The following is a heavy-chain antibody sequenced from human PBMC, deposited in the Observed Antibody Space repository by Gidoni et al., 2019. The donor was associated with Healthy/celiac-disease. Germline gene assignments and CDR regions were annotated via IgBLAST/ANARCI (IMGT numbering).Heavy chain of an antibody. Sequence: EVQLVESGGGLVKPGGSLRLSCAASGFTFSNAWMSWVRQAPGKGLEWVGRIKSKTDGGTTDYAAPVKGRFTISRDDSKNTLYLQMNSRKTEDTAVYYCTLLGSYSPFDYWGQGTLVTVSS. CDR1: GFTFSNAW. D-gene: IGHD1-26*01. J-gene: IGHJ4*02. CDR2: IKSKTDGGTT. V-gene: IGHV3-15*01. CDR3: TLLGSYSPFDY.